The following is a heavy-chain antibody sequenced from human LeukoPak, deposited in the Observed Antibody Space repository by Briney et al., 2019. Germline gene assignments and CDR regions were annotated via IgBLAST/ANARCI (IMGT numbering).Heavy chain of an antibody. V-gene: IGHV4-39*07. J-gene: IGHJ4*02. CDR2: LHFSGST. CDR3: ARIDGYSSSWVDH. Sequence: SETLSLTCTVSGDSIRSNDYYWGRIRQTPGKGLEWIATLHFSGSTCYRLSLKSRVTISGDMSKKQFSLKLSSVTAADTAVYYCARIDGYSSSWVDHWGQGALVTVSS. CDR1: GDSIRSNDYY. D-gene: IGHD6-13*01.